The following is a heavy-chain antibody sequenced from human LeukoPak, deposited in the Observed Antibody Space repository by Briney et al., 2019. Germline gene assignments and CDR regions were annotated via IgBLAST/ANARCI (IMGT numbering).Heavy chain of an antibody. D-gene: IGHD6-13*01. CDR1: GYTLTELS. CDR2: FDPEDGET. Sequence: ASVKVSCKVSGYTLTELSMHWVRQAPAKGLEWMGGFDPEDGETIYAQKFQGRVTMTEDTSTDTAYMELSSLRSEDTAVYYCATFRAQLVNYGMDVWGQGTTVTVSS. J-gene: IGHJ6*02. V-gene: IGHV1-24*01. CDR3: ATFRAQLVNYGMDV.